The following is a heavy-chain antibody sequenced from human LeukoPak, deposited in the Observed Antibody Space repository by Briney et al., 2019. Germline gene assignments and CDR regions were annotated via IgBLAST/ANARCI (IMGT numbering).Heavy chain of an antibody. CDR3: CTEFYGSANFNF. CDR1: GFSFSDAW. CDR2: IKSNTFGGTT. V-gene: IGHV3-15*01. D-gene: IGHD3-10*01. Sequence: PGGSLRRSCAGSGFSFSDAWMCWIRQAPGKGLEWVGHIKSNTFGGTTDYAGPVKGRFTISRDDSKNTLFLQMDSLKIEDTAVYYCCTEFYGSANFNFWGQGALVTVSP. J-gene: IGHJ4*02.